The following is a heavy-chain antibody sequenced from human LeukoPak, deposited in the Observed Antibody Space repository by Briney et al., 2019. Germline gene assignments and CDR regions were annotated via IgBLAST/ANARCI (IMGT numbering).Heavy chain of an antibody. V-gene: IGHV4-59*01. CDR2: IYYTGST. CDR1: GGSISGYY. Sequence: SETLSLTCTVSGGSISGYYWSWIRQPPGKGLEWIGYIYYTGSTNYNPSPKSRVTISVDTSKNQFSLKLNSVTAADTAVYFCARSYSSARSDYWGQGTLVTVSS. CDR3: ARSYSSARSDY. D-gene: IGHD6-19*01. J-gene: IGHJ4*02.